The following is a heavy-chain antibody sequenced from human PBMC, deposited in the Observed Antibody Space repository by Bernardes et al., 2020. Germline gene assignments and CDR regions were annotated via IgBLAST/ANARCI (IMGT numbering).Heavy chain of an antibody. J-gene: IGHJ4*02. CDR3: AREFSNSDYAVDY. CDR1: GFTFSRYN. V-gene: IGHV3-48*01. CDR2: ISFSSTTT. D-gene: IGHD4-17*01. Sequence: GGSLRLSCAASGFTFSRYNMNWVRQAPGKGLEWVSYISFSSTTTYYADSVKGRFTISRDNAKNSLYLQMNSLRAEDTAVYYCAREFSNSDYAVDYWGQGTLVTVSS.